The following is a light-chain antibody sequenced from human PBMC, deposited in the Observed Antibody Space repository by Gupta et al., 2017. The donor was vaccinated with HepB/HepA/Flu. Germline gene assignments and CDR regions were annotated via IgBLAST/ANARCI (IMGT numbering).Light chain of an antibody. V-gene: IGKV1-5*03. J-gene: IGKJ1*01. Sequence: DIQMTQSPSTLSASVGDRVTITCRASQNIINWLAWYQQKPGKAPNLLIYKASSLESGAPLRFSGTGSGTEFTLTISSLQPDDFATYYCQPYYDYPLTFGQGTKLEI. CDR1: QNIINW. CDR2: KAS. CDR3: QPYYDYPLT.